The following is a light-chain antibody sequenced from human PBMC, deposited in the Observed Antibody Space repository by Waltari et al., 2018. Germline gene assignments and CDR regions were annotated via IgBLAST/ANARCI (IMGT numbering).Light chain of an antibody. V-gene: IGKV3-15*01. CDR1: QSVSSN. CDR2: GAS. CDR3: QQYNNWPPFT. Sequence: EIVMTQSQATLSVSPGERATLSCRASQSVSSNLAWYQQKPGQTPRLLIYGASTRATGIPARFSGRGSGTEFTLTISSLQSEDFAVYYCQQYNNWPPFTFGPGTKVDI. J-gene: IGKJ3*01.